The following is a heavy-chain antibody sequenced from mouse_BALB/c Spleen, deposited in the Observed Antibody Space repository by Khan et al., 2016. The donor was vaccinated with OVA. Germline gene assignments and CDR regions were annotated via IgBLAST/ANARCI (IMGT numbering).Heavy chain of an antibody. CDR2: IWGDGGT. J-gene: IGHJ4*01. CDR1: GFSLNGYG. D-gene: IGHD2-10*01. Sequence: QVQLQESGPGLVEPSQSLSITCTVTGFSLNGYGVKWVSQPPGKGLEWLGMIWGDGGTEYNKALNTRMSISKEKSTSQDFLIMNSLQTDDTTMYYCARAYFGSYRDALDYWGQGTSVTVSS. CDR3: ARAYFGSYRDALDY. V-gene: IGHV2-6-7*01.